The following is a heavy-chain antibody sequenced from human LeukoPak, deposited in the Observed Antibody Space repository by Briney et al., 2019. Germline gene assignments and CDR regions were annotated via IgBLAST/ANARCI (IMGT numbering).Heavy chain of an antibody. CDR2: IDYSGGIT. V-gene: IGHV3-23*01. J-gene: IGHJ4*02. CDR1: GFTLSSYE. D-gene: IGHD6-19*01. Sequence: QAGGSLRLSCTASGFTLSSYEMRWIRQAPGKGLEWVSSIDYSGGITHDVDSVIGRFTISRDNSKNTLYLQLNSLGADDTAVSYCARNSGWYGVSWGQGTLVTVSS. CDR3: ARNSGWYGVS.